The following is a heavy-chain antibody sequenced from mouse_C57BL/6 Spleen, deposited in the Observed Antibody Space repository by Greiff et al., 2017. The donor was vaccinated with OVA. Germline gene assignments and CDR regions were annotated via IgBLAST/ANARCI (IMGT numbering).Heavy chain of an antibody. CDR2: IYPGSGNT. CDR1: GYSFTSYY. CDR3: ARGGNFFAY. D-gene: IGHD2-1*01. J-gene: IGHJ3*01. V-gene: IGHV1-66*01. Sequence: VQRVESGPELVKPGASVKISCKASGYSFTSYYIHWVKQRPGQGLEWIGWIYPGSGNTKYNEKFKGKATLTADTSSSTAYMQLSSLTSEDSAVYYCARGGNFFAYWGQGTLVTVSA.